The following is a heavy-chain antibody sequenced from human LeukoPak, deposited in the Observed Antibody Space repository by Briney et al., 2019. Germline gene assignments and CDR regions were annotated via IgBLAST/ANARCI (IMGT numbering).Heavy chain of an antibody. J-gene: IGHJ3*02. Sequence: PGRSLRLSCAASGFTFSSYGMHWVRQAPGKGLEWVSYISSSSSTIYYADSVKGRFTISRDNAKNSLYLQMNSLRAEDTAVYYCAREGYCSGGSCYLVGAFDIWGQGTMVTVSS. CDR3: AREGYCSGGSCYLVGAFDI. D-gene: IGHD2-15*01. V-gene: IGHV3-48*01. CDR2: ISSSSSTI. CDR1: GFTFSSYG.